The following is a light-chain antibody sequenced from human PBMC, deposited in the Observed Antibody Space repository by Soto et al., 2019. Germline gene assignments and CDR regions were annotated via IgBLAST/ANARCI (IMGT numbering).Light chain of an antibody. J-gene: IGKJ5*01. V-gene: IGKV3-15*01. CDR2: GAS. CDR3: QQYNIWPLT. CDR1: QSVSSN. Sequence: EIVMTQSPDTLSVSPGERATLSCRASQSVSSNLAWYQQKPGQAPRLLIYGASTRATGITARFSGSGSGTEFTLTISSLQSEDFAVYYCQQYNIWPLTFGQGTRLEI.